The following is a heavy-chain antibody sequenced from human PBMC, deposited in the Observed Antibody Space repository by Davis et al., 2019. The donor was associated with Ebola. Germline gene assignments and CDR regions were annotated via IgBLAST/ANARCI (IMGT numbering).Heavy chain of an antibody. CDR1: GGSISSSSYY. CDR3: ARRRDSSGWYGYFDL. Sequence: MPSETLSLTCTVSGGSISSSSYYCGWIRQPPGKGLEWIGSIYYSGSTYYNPSLKSRVTISVDTSKNQFSLKLSSVTAADTAVYYCARRRDSSGWYGYFDLWGRGTLVTVSS. D-gene: IGHD6-19*01. V-gene: IGHV4-39*01. J-gene: IGHJ2*01. CDR2: IYYSGST.